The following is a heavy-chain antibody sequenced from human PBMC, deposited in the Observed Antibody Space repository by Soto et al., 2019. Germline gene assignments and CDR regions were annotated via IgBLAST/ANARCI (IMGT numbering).Heavy chain of an antibody. Sequence: QVQLQESGPGLVKPSGTLSLTCAVSGGSFTSNNWWTWVRQPPGQGLEWIGEIYRTGSTNYNPSLKSRVTISLDKSENQCSLKVTSLTVADTAVYYCASRDPGTSVDYWGQGTLVTVSS. CDR2: IYRTGST. CDR1: GGSFTSNNW. D-gene: IGHD1-7*01. V-gene: IGHV4-4*02. J-gene: IGHJ4*02. CDR3: ASRDPGTSVDY.